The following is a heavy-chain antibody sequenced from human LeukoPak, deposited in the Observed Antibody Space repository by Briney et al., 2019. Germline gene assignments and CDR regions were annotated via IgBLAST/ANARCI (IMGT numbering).Heavy chain of an antibody. CDR2: IYPTDSDT. CDR1: GYSFTNYW. V-gene: IGHV5-51*01. J-gene: IGHJ4*02. CDR3: ARPVYLDRGVLRGHRWSFDF. Sequence: GESLKISCRASGYSFTNYWIGWVRQLPGKGLEWMGIIYPTDSDTRYNPSFQGQVTISADKSISAAFLQWSSLKASDTAMYYCARPVYLDRGVLRGHRWSFDFWGQGTQVTVSS. D-gene: IGHD3-10*01.